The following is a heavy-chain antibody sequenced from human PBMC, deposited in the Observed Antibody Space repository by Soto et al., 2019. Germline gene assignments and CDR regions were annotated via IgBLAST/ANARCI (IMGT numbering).Heavy chain of an antibody. J-gene: IGHJ4*02. CDR2: MNPNSGNT. D-gene: IGHD6-19*01. CDR3: ARDMSSGWYVEY. Sequence: QVQLVQSGAEVKKPGASVKVSCKASGYTFTSYDINWVRQATGQGLEWMGWMNPNSGNTGYAQKLRGRVTMTRNTSISTAYMELSSLRAEDTAVYYCARDMSSGWYVEYWGQGTLVTVSS. CDR1: GYTFTSYD. V-gene: IGHV1-8*01.